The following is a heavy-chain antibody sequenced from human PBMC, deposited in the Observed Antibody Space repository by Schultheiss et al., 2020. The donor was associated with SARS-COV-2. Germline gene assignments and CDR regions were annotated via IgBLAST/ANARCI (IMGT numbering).Heavy chain of an antibody. J-gene: IGHJ3*02. CDR3: ARDQAMVRGVNGAFDI. CDR2: IIPIFGTA. CDR1: GGTFSTYA. V-gene: IGHV1-69*13. D-gene: IGHD3-10*01. Sequence: SVKVSCKASGGTFSTYAISWVRQAPGQGLEWMGGIIPIFGTANYAQKFQGRVTITADESTSTDYMELSSLRSEDTAVYYCARDQAMVRGVNGAFDIWGQGTMVTVAS.